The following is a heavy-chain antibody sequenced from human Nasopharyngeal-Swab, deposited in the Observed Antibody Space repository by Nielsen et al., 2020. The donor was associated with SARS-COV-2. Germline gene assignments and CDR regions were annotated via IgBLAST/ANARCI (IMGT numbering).Heavy chain of an antibody. V-gene: IGHV4-34*01. J-gene: IGHJ6*03. CDR1: GGSFSGYY. CDR2: INHCGST. CDR3: ARENSSSYYYYMDV. Sequence: GSLRLSCAVYGGSFSGYYWSWIRQPPGKGLEWIGEINHCGSTNYNPSLKSRVTISVDTSKNQFSLKLSSVTAADTAVYYCARENSSSYYYYMDVWGKGTTVTVSS. D-gene: IGHD5-18*01.